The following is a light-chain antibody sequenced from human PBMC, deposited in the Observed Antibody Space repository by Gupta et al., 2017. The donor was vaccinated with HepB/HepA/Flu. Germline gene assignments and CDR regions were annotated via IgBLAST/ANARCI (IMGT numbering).Light chain of an antibody. CDR1: QDISNW. J-gene: IGKJ4*01. CDR2: SAS. CDR3: QQANSFPLT. Sequence: DVQITQPPPSAPAPVGERVTITCRASQDISNWLGWYQQKPGKVPKLLIYSASSLQSGVPSRFSGSGSGTDFTLTISSLQPEDFATYYCQQANSFPLTFGGGTKVEIK. V-gene: IGKV1-12*01.